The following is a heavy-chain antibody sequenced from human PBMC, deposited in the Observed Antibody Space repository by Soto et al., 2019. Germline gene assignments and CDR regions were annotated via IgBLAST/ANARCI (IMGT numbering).Heavy chain of an antibody. J-gene: IGHJ6*02. V-gene: IGHV3-30-3*01. CDR1: GFTFSSYA. CDR2: ISYDGSNK. CDR3: ARGLYYYDSGRGMDV. D-gene: IGHD3-22*01. Sequence: QVQLVESGGGVVQPGRSLRLSCAASGFTFSSYAMHWVRQAPGKGLEWVAVISYDGSNKYYADSVKGRFTISRDNSKNTLYLQMNSLRAEDTAVYYCARGLYYYDSGRGMDVWGQGTTVNVSS.